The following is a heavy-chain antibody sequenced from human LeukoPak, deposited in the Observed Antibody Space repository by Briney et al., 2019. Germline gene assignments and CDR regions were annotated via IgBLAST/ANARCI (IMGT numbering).Heavy chain of an antibody. D-gene: IGHD3-3*01. V-gene: IGHV3-23*01. CDR3: AKAGIRDFWSGSPPTSYYYYYMDV. CDR2: ISGSGGST. J-gene: IGHJ6*03. CDR1: GFTFSSYA. Sequence: GGSLRLSCAASGFTFSSYAMSWVRQAPGKGLEWVSAISGSGGSTYYADSVKGRFTISRDNSKNTLYLQMNSLRAEDTAVYYCAKAGIRDFWSGSPPTSYYYYYMDVWGKGTTVTVSS.